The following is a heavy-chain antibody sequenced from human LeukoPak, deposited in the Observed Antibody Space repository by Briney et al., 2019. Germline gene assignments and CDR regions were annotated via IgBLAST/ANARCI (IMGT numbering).Heavy chain of an antibody. CDR3: ATTSGYDSSGYDY. CDR1: GGSFSGYY. J-gene: IGHJ4*02. V-gene: IGHV4-34*01. D-gene: IGHD3-22*01. Sequence: PSETLSLTCAVYGGSFSGYYWSWIRQPPGRGLEWIGEINHSGSTNYNPSLKSRGTISVDTSKNQFSLKLSSVTAADTAVYYCATTSGYDSSGYDYWGQGTLVTVSS. CDR2: INHSGST.